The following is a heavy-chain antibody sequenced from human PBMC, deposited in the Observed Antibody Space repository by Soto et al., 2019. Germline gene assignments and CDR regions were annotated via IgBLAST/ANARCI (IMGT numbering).Heavy chain of an antibody. D-gene: IGHD3-22*01. V-gene: IGHV4-39*01. CDR1: GGSISSTTYY. J-gene: IGHJ4*02. CDR2: MYYSGRT. CDR3: ARQGYYDSSTFPY. Sequence: SETLSLTCPVSGGSISSTTYYWGWIRQPPGKGLEWIASMYYSGRTYSNPSLTSRVTISVDTSKSQFSLKLSSVTAADTAVYYCARQGYYDSSTFPYWGQGTLVTVSS.